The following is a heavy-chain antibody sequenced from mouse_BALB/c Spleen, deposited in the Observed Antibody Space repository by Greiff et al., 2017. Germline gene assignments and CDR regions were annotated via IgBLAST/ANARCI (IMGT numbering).Heavy chain of an antibody. Sequence: EVMLVESGGGLVKPGGSLKLSCAASVFTFSSYAMSWVRQTPEKRLEWVASISSGGSTYYPDSVKGRFTISRDNARNILYLQMSSLRSEDTAMYYCARGPIYYGSSLDYWGQGTTLTVSS. CDR1: VFTFSSYA. J-gene: IGHJ2*01. CDR2: ISSGGST. V-gene: IGHV5-6-5*01. D-gene: IGHD1-1*01. CDR3: ARGPIYYGSSLDY.